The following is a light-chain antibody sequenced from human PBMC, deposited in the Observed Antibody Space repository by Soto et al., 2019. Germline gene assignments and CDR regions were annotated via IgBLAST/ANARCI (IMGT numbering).Light chain of an antibody. CDR3: SARDDSLSGVV. Sequence: QSELTQPPSASGTPGQRVTISCSGSSSNIGSNHVYWYQQFPGTAPKLLMYRSDQRPSGVPDRFSGSKSGTSASLAISGLRSDDEADYYCSARDDSLSGVVFGGGTKVTVL. CDR2: RSD. CDR1: SSNIGSNH. J-gene: IGLJ2*01. V-gene: IGLV1-47*01.